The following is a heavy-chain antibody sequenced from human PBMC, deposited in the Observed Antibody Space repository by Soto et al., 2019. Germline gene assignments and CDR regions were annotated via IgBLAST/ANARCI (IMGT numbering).Heavy chain of an antibody. CDR1: GGTFSSYA. CDR3: ARERYCSGGSCYISDY. D-gene: IGHD2-15*01. J-gene: IGHJ4*02. V-gene: IGHV1-69*13. Sequence: GASVKVSCKASGGTFSSYAISWVRQAPGQGLEWMGGIIPIFGTANYAQKFQGRVTITADESTSTAYMELSSLRSEDTAVYYCARERYCSGGSCYISDYWGQGTLVTVSS. CDR2: IIPIFGTA.